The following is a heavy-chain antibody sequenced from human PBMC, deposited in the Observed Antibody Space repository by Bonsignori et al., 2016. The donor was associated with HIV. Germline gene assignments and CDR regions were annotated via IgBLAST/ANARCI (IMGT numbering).Heavy chain of an antibody. CDR2: IYYSGST. V-gene: IGHV4-39*07. J-gene: IGHJ3*02. CDR1: GGSISSSSYY. CDR3: ARVKGNPGGAWEPKDAFDI. Sequence: SETLSLTCTVSGGSISSSSYYWGWIRQPPGKGLEWIGSIYYSGSTYYNPSLKSRVTISVDTSKNQFSLKLSSVTAADTAVYYCARVKGNPGGAWEPKDAFDIWGQGTMVTVSS. D-gene: IGHD1-26*01.